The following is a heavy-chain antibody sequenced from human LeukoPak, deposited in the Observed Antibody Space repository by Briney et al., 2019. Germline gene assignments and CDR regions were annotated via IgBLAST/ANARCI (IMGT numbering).Heavy chain of an antibody. J-gene: IGHJ4*02. D-gene: IGHD6-19*01. CDR3: ATDRIAVAGSPLDY. Sequence: ASVKVSCKASGYIFTSYGISWVRQAPGQGLEWMGWISAYNANTNYAQKLQGRVTMTTDTSTDTAYMELSSLRSEDTAAYYCATDRIAVAGSPLDYWGQGTLVTVSS. CDR2: ISAYNANT. CDR1: GYIFTSYG. V-gene: IGHV1-18*01.